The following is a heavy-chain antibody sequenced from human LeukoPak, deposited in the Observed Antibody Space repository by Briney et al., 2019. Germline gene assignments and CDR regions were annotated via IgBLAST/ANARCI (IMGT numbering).Heavy chain of an antibody. V-gene: IGHV4-4*07. CDR3: ARGSRQGIVGAKYYFDY. D-gene: IGHD1-26*01. CDR1: GGSISSYY. CDR2: IYTSGST. Sequence: PSETLSLTCTVSGGSISSYYWSWIQQPAGKGLEWIGRIYTSGSTNYNPSLKSRVTMSVDTSKNQFSLKLSSVTAADTAVYYCARGSRQGIVGAKYYFDYWGQGTLVTVSS. J-gene: IGHJ4*02.